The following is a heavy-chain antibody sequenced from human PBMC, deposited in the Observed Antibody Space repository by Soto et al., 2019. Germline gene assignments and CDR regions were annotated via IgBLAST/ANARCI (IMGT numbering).Heavy chain of an antibody. J-gene: IGHJ6*03. CDR3: ARGGSSIYYDYYMDV. CDR1: GGSFSGYY. V-gene: IGHV4-34*01. CDR2: INHSGST. Sequence: QVQLQQWGAGLLKPSETLSLTCAVYGGSFSGYYWSWIRQPPGKGLEWIGEINHSGSTNYNPSLNSRVTISVDTTKNQLSLKLSAVTAADTAVYYCARGGSSIYYDYYMDVWGKGTTVTVSS.